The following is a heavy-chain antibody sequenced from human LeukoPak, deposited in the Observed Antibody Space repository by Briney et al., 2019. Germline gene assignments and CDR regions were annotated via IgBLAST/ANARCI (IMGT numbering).Heavy chain of an antibody. V-gene: IGHV3-7*05. D-gene: IGHD5-12*01. CDR1: GVTFSSYW. CDR3: ARVTYYDSLYYFDY. Sequence: GGSLRLSCAASGVTFSSYWMAWVRQAPGKGLEWVANINQDGSEKYNVDSVKGRFTISRDNAKKSLYLQMNSLRAEDTALYYCARVTYYDSLYYFDYWGQGTLVTVSS. J-gene: IGHJ4*02. CDR2: INQDGSEK.